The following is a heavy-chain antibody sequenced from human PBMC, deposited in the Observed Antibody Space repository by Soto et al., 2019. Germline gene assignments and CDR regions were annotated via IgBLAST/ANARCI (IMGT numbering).Heavy chain of an antibody. CDR3: ARETVWRSRDYYYGMDV. Sequence: ASVKDSCKASGYTFTSYTMHWVLQAPGQRLEWMGWINAGNGNTKYSQKFQGRVTITRDTSASTAYMELSSLRSEDTAVYYCARETVWRSRDYYYGMDVWGQGTTVTVSS. CDR2: INAGNGNT. D-gene: IGHD3-16*01. CDR1: GYTFTSYT. V-gene: IGHV1-3*01. J-gene: IGHJ6*02.